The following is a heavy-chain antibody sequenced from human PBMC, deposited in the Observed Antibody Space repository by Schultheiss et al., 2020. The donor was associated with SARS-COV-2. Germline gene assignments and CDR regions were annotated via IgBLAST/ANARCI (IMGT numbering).Heavy chain of an antibody. CDR1: GGSISGSNYY. Sequence: SQTLSLTCNVSGGSISGSNYYWGWIRQPPGQGLEWIGSVSYSGRTYQNPSLKGRVTTSIDTSKNQFSLRLSSVTAADTAVYYCARQGISRYFETSDPWGQGTLVTAPQ. V-gene: IGHV4-39*01. CDR3: ARQGISRYFETSDP. D-gene: IGHD3-9*01. J-gene: IGHJ5*02. CDR2: VSYSGRT.